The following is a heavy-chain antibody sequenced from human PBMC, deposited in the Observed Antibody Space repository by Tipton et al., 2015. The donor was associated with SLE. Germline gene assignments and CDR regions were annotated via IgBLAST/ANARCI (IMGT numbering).Heavy chain of an antibody. V-gene: IGHV4-59*01. D-gene: IGHD1-26*01. CDR1: GGSISSYY. Sequence: TLSLTCTVSGGSISSYYWSWIRQPPGKGLEWIGYIYYSGSTNYNPSLKSRVTISVDTSKNQFSLKLSSVTAADTAVYYCARLDGGATRVDYWGQGTLVTVSS. CDR2: IYYSGST. CDR3: ARLDGGATRVDY. J-gene: IGHJ4*02.